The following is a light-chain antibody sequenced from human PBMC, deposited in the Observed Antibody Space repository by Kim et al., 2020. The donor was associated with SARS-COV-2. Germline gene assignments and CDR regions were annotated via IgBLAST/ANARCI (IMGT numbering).Light chain of an antibody. CDR2: KAS. V-gene: IGKV1-5*03. CDR1: QSIDTW. CDR3: QQYTSYPLT. J-gene: IGKJ4*01. Sequence: DIQMTLSPSTLSASLGDSVTITCRASQSIDTWVAWHQQKPGKAPTLLIYKASTLESGVPSRFSGSGSGTDFTLTISSLQPDDFATYYCQQYTSYPLTFGGGTKVDIK.